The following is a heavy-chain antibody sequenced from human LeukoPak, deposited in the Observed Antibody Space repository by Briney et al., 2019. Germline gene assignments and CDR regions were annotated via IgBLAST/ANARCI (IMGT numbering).Heavy chain of an antibody. CDR2: INHSGST. V-gene: IGHV4-34*01. J-gene: IGHJ6*03. Sequence: SETLSLTCAVYGGSFSGYYWSWIRQPPGKGLEWIGEINHSGSTNYNPSLKSRVTISVDTSKNQFSLKLSSVTAEDTAVYYCAKESVGYDFWSGYYPSIGFYYSYYMDVWGKGTTVTVSS. CDR1: GGSFSGYY. CDR3: AKESVGYDFWSGYYPSIGFYYSYYMDV. D-gene: IGHD3-3*01.